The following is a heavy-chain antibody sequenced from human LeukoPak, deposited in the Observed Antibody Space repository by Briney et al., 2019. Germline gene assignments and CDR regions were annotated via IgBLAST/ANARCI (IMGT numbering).Heavy chain of an antibody. Sequence: PGGSLRLSCVASGFAFSSYAMSWVRQAPGKGLEWVSSISGTGGRTYYADSVKGRFTISRDNSKNTLDLQMNSLRADDTAVYYCARDGYSNYWYLNLWGQGTLVIVSS. J-gene: IGHJ4*02. CDR1: GFAFSSYA. CDR2: ISGTGGRT. CDR3: ARDGYSNYWYLNL. D-gene: IGHD6-13*01. V-gene: IGHV3-23*01.